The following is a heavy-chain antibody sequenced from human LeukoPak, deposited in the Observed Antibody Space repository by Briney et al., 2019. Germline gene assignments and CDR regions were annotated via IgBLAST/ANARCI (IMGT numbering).Heavy chain of an antibody. D-gene: IGHD3-22*01. J-gene: IGHJ4*02. CDR1: GFTFSRYG. CDR2: ISGSGGST. Sequence: GGSLRHSCAASGFTFSRYGMSWVRQAPGKGLEWVSAISGSGGSTYYADSVKGRFTISRDNSKNTLYLQMNSLRAEDTAVYYCAKALYYYDSSGPLFDYWGQGTLVTVSS. CDR3: AKALYYYDSSGPLFDY. V-gene: IGHV3-23*01.